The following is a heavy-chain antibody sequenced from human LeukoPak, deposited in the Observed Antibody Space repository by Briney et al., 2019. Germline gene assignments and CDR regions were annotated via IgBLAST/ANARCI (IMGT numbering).Heavy chain of an antibody. V-gene: IGHV3-21*04. CDR1: GFTFSSYS. Sequence: PGGSLRLSCAASGFTFSSYSMNWVRQAPGKGLEWVSSISSSSSYIYYADSVKGRFTISRDNSKNTLYLQMNSLRAEDTAVYYCAKDRTAMASSLDYWGQGTLVTVSS. CDR3: AKDRTAMASSLDY. CDR2: ISSSSSYI. J-gene: IGHJ4*02. D-gene: IGHD5-18*01.